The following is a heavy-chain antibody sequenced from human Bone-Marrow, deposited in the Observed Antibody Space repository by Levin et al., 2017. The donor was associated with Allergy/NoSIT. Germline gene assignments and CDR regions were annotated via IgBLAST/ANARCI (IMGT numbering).Heavy chain of an antibody. J-gene: IGHJ4*02. CDR2: IWSDGNDK. Sequence: GGSLRLSCAASGFNFNDYAMHWVRQAPGKGLEWVAVIWSDGNDKSFADSVKGRFTISRDNSKNSLFLQMNSLRAEDTAVYYCATDSSRWSPKYYFDYWGQGTLVTVSS. CDR3: ATDSSRWSPKYYFDY. V-gene: IGHV3-33*01. CDR1: GFNFNDYA. D-gene: IGHD3-22*01.